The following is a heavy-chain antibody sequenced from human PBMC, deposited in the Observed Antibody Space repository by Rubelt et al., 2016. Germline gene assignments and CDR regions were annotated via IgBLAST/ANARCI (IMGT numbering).Heavy chain of an antibody. J-gene: IGHJ4*02. D-gene: IGHD3-22*01. Sequence: EVQLVESGGGSVQPGGSLRLSCVASGFTFSNYWMRCVRQAPGKGLVWVSRIKSDGSSTSYADSVKGRSTISSDNAKNTLYLQMNSRRDDDKAVYYWARVPQGDDRNGYWGWGQETLVTVSS. V-gene: IGHV3-74*01. CDR1: GFTFSNYW. CDR2: IKSDGSST. CDR3: ARVPQGDDRNGYWG.